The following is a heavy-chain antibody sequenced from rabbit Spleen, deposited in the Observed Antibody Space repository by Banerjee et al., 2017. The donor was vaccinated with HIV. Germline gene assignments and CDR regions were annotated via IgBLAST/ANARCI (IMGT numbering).Heavy chain of an antibody. CDR3: ARNYVNAFDP. V-gene: IGHV1S45*01. D-gene: IGHD1-1*01. Sequence: QEQLVESGGGLVKPEGSLTLTCKASGFSFSDRDVMCWVRQAPGKGLEWIGCIYAGSSGRVYYASWAKGRFTISKTSSTTVTLQMTSLTAADTATYFCARNYVNAFDPWGQGTLVTVS. CDR1: GFSFSDRDV. J-gene: IGHJ2*01. CDR2: IYAGSSGRV.